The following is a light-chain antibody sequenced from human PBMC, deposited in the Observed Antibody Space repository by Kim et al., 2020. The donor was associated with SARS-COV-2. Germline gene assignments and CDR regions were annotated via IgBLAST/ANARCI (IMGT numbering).Light chain of an antibody. CDR2: KAS. CDR1: QTISSW. Sequence: ASVGDRVTITCRASQTISSWLAWYQQKPGQDPKILIYKASSLESGVPSRFSGSGSGTEFTLTITSLQPDDSATYYCQQYRTYPITFGQGTRLEIK. CDR3: QQYRTYPIT. J-gene: IGKJ5*01. V-gene: IGKV1-5*03.